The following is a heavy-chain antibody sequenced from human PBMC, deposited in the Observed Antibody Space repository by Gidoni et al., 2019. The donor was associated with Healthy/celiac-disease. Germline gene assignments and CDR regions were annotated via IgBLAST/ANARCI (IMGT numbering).Heavy chain of an antibody. V-gene: IGHV3-21*01. CDR3: APGGQQLVFDY. CDR2: ISSSSSYI. D-gene: IGHD6-13*01. CDR1: GFTFSSYS. Sequence: EVQLVESGGGLVKPGGSLRLSCAASGFTFSSYSMNWVRQAPGKGLEWVSSISSSSSYIYYADSVKGRFTISRDNAKNSLYLQMNSLRAEDTAVYYCAPGGQQLVFDYWGQGTLVTVSS. J-gene: IGHJ4*02.